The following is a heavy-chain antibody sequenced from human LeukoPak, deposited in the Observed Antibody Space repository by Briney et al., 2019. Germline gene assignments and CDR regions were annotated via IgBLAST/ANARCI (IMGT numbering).Heavy chain of an antibody. V-gene: IGHV3-23*01. Sequence: PGGSLRLSCAASGFTFSSYAMSWVRQAPGKGLEWVSAISGSGGSTYYADSVKGRFTISRDNSKNTLYLQMNSLRAEDTAVYYCAKGAKYQLLAYYYYGMDVWGQGTTVTVSS. CDR1: GFTFSSYA. CDR2: ISGSGGST. D-gene: IGHD2-2*01. CDR3: AKGAKYQLLAYYYYGMDV. J-gene: IGHJ6*02.